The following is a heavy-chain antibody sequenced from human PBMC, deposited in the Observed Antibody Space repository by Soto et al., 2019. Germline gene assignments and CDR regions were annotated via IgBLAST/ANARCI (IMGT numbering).Heavy chain of an antibody. CDR2: ISGSGGST. Sequence: EVQLLESGGGLVQPGGSLRLSCAASGFTFSSYAMSWVRQAPGKGLEWVSAISGSGGSTYYADSVKGRFTISRDNSKNKLYLQMNSLRAEDTAVYYCAKLSRNYGSGSGYYWGQGTLVTVSS. V-gene: IGHV3-23*01. CDR3: AKLSRNYGSGSGYY. J-gene: IGHJ4*02. D-gene: IGHD3-10*01. CDR1: GFTFSSYA.